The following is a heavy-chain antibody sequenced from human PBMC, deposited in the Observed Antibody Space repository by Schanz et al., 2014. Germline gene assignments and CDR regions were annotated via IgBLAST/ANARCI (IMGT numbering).Heavy chain of an antibody. V-gene: IGHV3-48*01. J-gene: IGHJ4*02. D-gene: IGHD3-3*01. Sequence: VQLVESGGGVVQPGRSLRLSCAASGFMFSSYGMHWVRQAPGKGLVWVSYVSRSTPDIYYADSVKGRFTMSRDNAKNSVFLQMNSLRAEDTAVYYCVRDSFFAFDYWGQGTLVTVSS. CDR3: VRDSFFAFDY. CDR1: GFMFSSYG. CDR2: VSRSTPDI.